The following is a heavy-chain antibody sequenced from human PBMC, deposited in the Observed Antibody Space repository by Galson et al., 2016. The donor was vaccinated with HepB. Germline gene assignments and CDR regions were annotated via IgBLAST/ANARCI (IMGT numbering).Heavy chain of an antibody. V-gene: IGHV3-48*03. CDR1: DFTFSSFE. D-gene: IGHD1-1*01. Sequence: SLRLSCAASDFTFSSFEMNWVRQAPGKGLEWVSYISSNGYTTYYADSVKGRFTISRDNGKNSLFLQMNSLRAEDTAVYYCVRDNDWAFDYWGQGILVTV. CDR3: VRDNDWAFDY. CDR2: ISSNGYTT. J-gene: IGHJ4*02.